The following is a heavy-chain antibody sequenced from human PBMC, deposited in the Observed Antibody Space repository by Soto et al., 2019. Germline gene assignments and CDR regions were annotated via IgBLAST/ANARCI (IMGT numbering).Heavy chain of an antibody. J-gene: IGHJ5*02. Sequence: SSETLSLTCAFYGGSFSGYYWSWIRQPPGKGLEWIGEINHSGSTNYNPSLKSRVTISVDTSKNQFSLKLSSVTAADTAVYYCARPRIAGNWFDPWGQGTLVTVSS. D-gene: IGHD6-13*01. CDR2: INHSGST. CDR3: ARPRIAGNWFDP. CDR1: GGSFSGYY. V-gene: IGHV4-34*01.